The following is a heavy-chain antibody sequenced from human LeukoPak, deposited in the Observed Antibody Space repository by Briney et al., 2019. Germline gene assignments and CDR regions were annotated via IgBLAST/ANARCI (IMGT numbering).Heavy chain of an antibody. J-gene: IGHJ4*02. D-gene: IGHD3-10*01. CDR1: GGSFSGHY. V-gene: IGHV4-34*01. CDR2: INHSGST. CDR3: ARPRYGSGSLDS. Sequence: SETLSLTCAVYGGSFSGHYWTWIRQPPGKGLEWIGEINHSGSTTYNPSLNNRVTISVDTSKNQFSLKLSSVTAADTAVYYCARPRYGSGSLDSWGQGTLVTVSS.